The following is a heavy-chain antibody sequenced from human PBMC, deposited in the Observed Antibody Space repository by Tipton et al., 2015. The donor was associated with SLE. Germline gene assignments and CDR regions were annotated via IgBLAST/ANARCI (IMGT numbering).Heavy chain of an antibody. V-gene: IGHV1-69*01. D-gene: IGHD1-26*01. CDR3: ARDNSGSYWGPLDY. Sequence: QSGAEVKKPGSSVKVSCKASGGTFSSYAISWVRQAPGQGLEWMGGIIPIFARAKYAEKFQGRVTITVDQSTTTVYMDLSSLRFEDTAVYYCARDNSGSYWGPLDYWGQGTLVTVSS. CDR1: GGTFSSYA. CDR2: IIPIFARA. J-gene: IGHJ4*02.